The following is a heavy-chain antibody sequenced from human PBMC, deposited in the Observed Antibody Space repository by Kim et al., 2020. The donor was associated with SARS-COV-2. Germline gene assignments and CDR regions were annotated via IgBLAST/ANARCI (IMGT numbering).Heavy chain of an antibody. CDR2: IYYSGST. Sequence: SETLSLTCTVSGGSISSSSYYWGWIRQPPGKGLEWIGSIYYSGSTYYNPSLKSRVTTSVDTSKNQFSLKLSSVTAADTAVYYCARHAAGYSSSWYQDDAFDIWGQGTMVTVSS. CDR1: GGSISSSSYY. CDR3: ARHAAGYSSSWYQDDAFDI. V-gene: IGHV4-39*01. J-gene: IGHJ3*02. D-gene: IGHD6-13*01.